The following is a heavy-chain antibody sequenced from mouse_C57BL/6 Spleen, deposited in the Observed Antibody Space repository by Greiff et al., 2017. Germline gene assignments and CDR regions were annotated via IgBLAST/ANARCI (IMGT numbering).Heavy chain of an antibody. V-gene: IGHV5-9-1*02. D-gene: IGHD2-1*01. Sequence: EVQVVESGEGLVKPGGSLKLSCAASGFTFSSYAMSWVRQTPEKRLEWVAYISSGGDYIYYADTVKGRFTISRDNARNTLYLQMSSLKSEDTAMYYCTREDYGNAMDYWGQGTSVTVSS. CDR2: ISSGGDYI. CDR1: GFTFSSYA. CDR3: TREDYGNAMDY. J-gene: IGHJ4*01.